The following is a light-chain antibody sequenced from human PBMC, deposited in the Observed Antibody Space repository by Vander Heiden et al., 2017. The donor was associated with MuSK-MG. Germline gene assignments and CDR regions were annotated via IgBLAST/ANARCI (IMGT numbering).Light chain of an antibody. CDR3: QQDNRYPWT. CDR1: QNSNTW. Sequence: DIQMTQSPSTLSASVGDTVTVTCRASQNSNTWLAWYQQKAGKAPKLLIYDAFSLQSGVPSRFSGSGSGTEFTLTISSLQPDDFATYYCQQDNRYPWTFGRGTKVEIK. V-gene: IGKV1-5*01. J-gene: IGKJ1*01. CDR2: DAF.